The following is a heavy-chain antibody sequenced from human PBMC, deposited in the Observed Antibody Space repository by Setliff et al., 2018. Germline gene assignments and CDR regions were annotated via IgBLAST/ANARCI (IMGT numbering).Heavy chain of an antibody. CDR2: IIPLFETT. V-gene: IGHV1-69*06. J-gene: IGHJ6*03. Sequence: SVKVSCKASGGIFNSFSITWVRQAPGQGLEWMGRIIPLFETTNYVEKFRGRVTITADKSTSTAYMELSRLTSEDTAVYYCALEYSNSSPTVYYYMDVWGKGTTVTVSS. CDR1: GGIFNSFS. CDR3: ALEYSNSSPTVYYYMDV. D-gene: IGHD6-6*01.